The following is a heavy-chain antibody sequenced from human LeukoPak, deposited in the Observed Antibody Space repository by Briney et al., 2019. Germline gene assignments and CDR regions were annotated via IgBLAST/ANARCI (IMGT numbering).Heavy chain of an antibody. V-gene: IGHV3-20*04. CDR2: INWNGGTT. D-gene: IGHD5-12*01. CDR1: GFTFDDYG. Sequence: PGGSLRLSCAASGFTFDDYGMTWVRHAPGKGLEWVSGINWNGGTTGYADSVKGRFTISRDNAKNSLHLQMNSLRAEDTALYYCARGYSGYGGYYYYYMDVWGKGTTVTVSS. CDR3: ARGYSGYGGYYYYYMDV. J-gene: IGHJ6*03.